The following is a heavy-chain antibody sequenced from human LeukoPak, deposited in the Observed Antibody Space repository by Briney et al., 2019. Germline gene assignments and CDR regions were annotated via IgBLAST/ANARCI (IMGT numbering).Heavy chain of an antibody. D-gene: IGHD4-23*01. V-gene: IGHV3-21*01. CDR2: ITSSSSYI. J-gene: IGHJ4*02. CDR1: GFTFGSYT. Sequence: PGGSLRLSCAASGFTFGSYTMNWVRQAPGKGLEWVSSITSSSSYIYYADSVKGRFTISRDNAKNSLYLQMNSLRAEDTAVYYCARVQVVSDYWGQGTLVTVSS. CDR3: ARVQVVSDY.